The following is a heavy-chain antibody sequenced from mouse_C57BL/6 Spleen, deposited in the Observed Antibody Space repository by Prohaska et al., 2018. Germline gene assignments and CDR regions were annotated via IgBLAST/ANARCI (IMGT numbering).Heavy chain of an antibody. D-gene: IGHD2-3*01. J-gene: IGHJ2*01. V-gene: IGHV8-12*01. CDR1: GFSLRTSGMG. Sequence: QVTLKESGPGILQSSQTLSLTCSFFGFSLRTSGMGVSWNRQPTGKGLEWLTNIYWDDDKRYNPTLKSLLTISKDTSRNQVFLKITSVDTADTATYYCARRYDGYSDYWGQGTTLTVSS. CDR3: ARRYDGYSDY. CDR2: IYWDDDK.